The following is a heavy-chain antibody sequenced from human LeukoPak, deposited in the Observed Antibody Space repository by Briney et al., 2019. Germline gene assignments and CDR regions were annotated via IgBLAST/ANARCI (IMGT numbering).Heavy chain of an antibody. CDR1: GFTFSSYA. J-gene: IGHJ4*02. CDR2: ISGSGGST. CDR3: AKGEPYYDRSGPYYFDY. Sequence: GGSLRLSCAASGFTFSSYAMSWVRQAPGKGLEWVSAISGSGGSTYYADSVKGRFNISRDNSKNTLYLQMNSLRAEDTPVYYCAKGEPYYDRSGPYYFDYWGQGTVDTVFS. V-gene: IGHV3-23*01. D-gene: IGHD3-22*01.